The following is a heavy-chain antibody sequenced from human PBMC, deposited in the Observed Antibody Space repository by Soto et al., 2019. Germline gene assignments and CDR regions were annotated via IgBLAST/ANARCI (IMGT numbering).Heavy chain of an antibody. CDR1: GYSFTGYY. V-gene: IGHV1-2*02. CDR3: ARGDYGTGGYPFPYFDS. D-gene: IGHD2-8*02. CDR2: INPDSGAT. Sequence: HEHLVQSGAEVKRPGASLKVSCKASGYSFTGYYIHWVRHAPGQGLEWMGWINPDSGATNYAQNFQGRVTLTSDTSISTASMDLTSLTSDDTAVYYCARGDYGTGGYPFPYFDSWCQGTLVIVS. J-gene: IGHJ4*02.